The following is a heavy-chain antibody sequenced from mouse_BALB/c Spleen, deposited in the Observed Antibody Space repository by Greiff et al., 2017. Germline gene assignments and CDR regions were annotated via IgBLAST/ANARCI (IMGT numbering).Heavy chain of an antibody. J-gene: IGHJ1*01. V-gene: IGHV1-7*01. Sequence: VQLVESGAELAKPGASVKMSCKASGYTFTSYWMHWVKQRPGQGLEWIGYINPSTGYTEYNQKFKDKATLTADKSSSTAYMQLSSLTSEDSAVYYCARYYGNYGDFDVWGAGTTVTVSS. CDR1: GYTFTSYW. CDR2: INPSTGYT. D-gene: IGHD2-1*01. CDR3: ARYYGNYGDFDV.